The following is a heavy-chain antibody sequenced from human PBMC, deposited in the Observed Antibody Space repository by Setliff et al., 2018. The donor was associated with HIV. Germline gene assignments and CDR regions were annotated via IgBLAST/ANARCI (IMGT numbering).Heavy chain of an antibody. V-gene: IGHV3-11*04. J-gene: IGHJ5*02. CDR1: GFTVSSNY. CDR3: ARDRERWLQSRLFDP. CDR2: ITSSGSTI. Sequence: PGGSLRLSCAASGFTVSSNYMSWIRQAPGKGLEWVSYITSSGSTIYYADSVKGRFTISRDNAKSSLYLQMNSLRAEDTAIYYCARDRERWLQSRLFDPWGQGTLVTVSS. D-gene: IGHD4-4*01.